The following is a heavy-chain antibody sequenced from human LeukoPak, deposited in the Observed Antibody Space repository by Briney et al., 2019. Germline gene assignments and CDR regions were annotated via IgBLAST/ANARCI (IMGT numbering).Heavy chain of an antibody. CDR1: GLTVSRNY. CDR3: ARSTRALVPTADDAFDI. Sequence: GGSLRLSCAASGLTVSRNYMNWVRQAPGKGLECVSIICGGGTTYYADSVKGRFTISRDNSKNTTYLQMNSLRAEDTAVYYCARSTRALVPTADDAFDIWGQGTMVTVSS. CDR2: ICGGGTT. V-gene: IGHV3-66*02. D-gene: IGHD2-2*01. J-gene: IGHJ3*02.